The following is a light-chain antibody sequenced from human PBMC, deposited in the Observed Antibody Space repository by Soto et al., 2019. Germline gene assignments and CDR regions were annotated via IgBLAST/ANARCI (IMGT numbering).Light chain of an antibody. Sequence: QSALTQPPSASGSPGQSVTISCTGTSSDVGAYNFVSWYQLHPGKAPKLMIYEVNMRPSGVPDRFSGSKSGNTASLTVSGLQVEDEADYYCSSYGGRSNLVFGGGTKLTVL. J-gene: IGLJ2*01. V-gene: IGLV2-8*01. CDR1: SSDVGAYNF. CDR2: EVN. CDR3: SSYGGRSNLV.